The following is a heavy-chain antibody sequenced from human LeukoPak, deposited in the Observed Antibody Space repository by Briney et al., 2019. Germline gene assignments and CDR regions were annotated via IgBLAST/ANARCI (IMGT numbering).Heavy chain of an antibody. Sequence: GSLRLSCAASGFTFSDYSMSWIRQAPGKGLEWVSNISSSGSTIYDADSVKGRFTISRDNAKNSLYLQMNSLRAEDTAVYYCAREEYSSGWSQGYNWFDPWGQGTLVTVSS. D-gene: IGHD6-19*01. CDR3: AREEYSSGWSQGYNWFDP. CDR1: GFTFSDYS. V-gene: IGHV3-11*01. CDR2: ISSSGSTI. J-gene: IGHJ5*02.